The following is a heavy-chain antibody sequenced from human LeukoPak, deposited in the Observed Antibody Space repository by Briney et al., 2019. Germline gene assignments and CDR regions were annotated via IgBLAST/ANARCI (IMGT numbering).Heavy chain of an antibody. V-gene: IGHV4-59*01. CDR2: IYYSGST. Sequence: SETLSLTCTVSGGSISSYYWSWIRQPPGKGLEWIGYIYYSGSTNYNPSLKSRVTISVDTSKNQFSLKLSSVTAADTAVNYCARVDRGYYDSSGYYSGYYFDYWGQGTLVTVSS. CDR3: ARVDRGYYDSSGYYSGYYFDY. CDR1: GGSISSYY. J-gene: IGHJ4*02. D-gene: IGHD3-22*01.